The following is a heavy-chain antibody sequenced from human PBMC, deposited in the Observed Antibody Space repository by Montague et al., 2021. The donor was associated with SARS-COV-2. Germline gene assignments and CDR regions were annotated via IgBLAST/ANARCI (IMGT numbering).Heavy chain of an antibody. J-gene: IGHJ3*02. V-gene: IGHV4-59*01. CDR1: GGSITGYY. CDR2: IYDGGAV. Sequence: SETLSLTCTVSGGSITGYYWSWLRRSPGKGLEWIAYIYDGGAVNYNPSLGSRVTISTDTSKNQLSLKANSVTAADTAVYYCVRDHPYGGHRGAFDIWGQGTVVTVSS. D-gene: IGHD4-17*01. CDR3: VRDHPYGGHRGAFDI.